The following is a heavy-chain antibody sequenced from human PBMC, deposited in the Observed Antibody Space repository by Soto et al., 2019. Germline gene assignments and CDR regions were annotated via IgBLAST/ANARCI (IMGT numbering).Heavy chain of an antibody. CDR3: ARERDSELSGWHDAFDI. CDR2: IIPIFGTA. J-gene: IGHJ3*02. D-gene: IGHD3-3*01. Sequence: SVKVSCKASGGTFSSYAISWVRQAPGQGLEWMGGIIPIFGTANYAQKFQGRVTITADESTSTAYMELSSLRSEDTAVYYCARERDSELSGWHDAFDIWGQGTMATVSS. CDR1: GGTFSSYA. V-gene: IGHV1-69*13.